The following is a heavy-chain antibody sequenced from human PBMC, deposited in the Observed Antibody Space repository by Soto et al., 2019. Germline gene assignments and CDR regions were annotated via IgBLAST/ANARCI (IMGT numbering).Heavy chain of an antibody. J-gene: IGHJ2*01. Sequence: QVQLVESGGGVVQPGRSLRLSCAASGFTFSSYGMHWVRQAPGKGLEWVAVISYDGSNKYYADSVKGRFTISRDNSKNTLYLQMNSLRAEDTAVYYCAKLYGDYGSAIWYFDLWGRGTLVTVSS. D-gene: IGHD4-17*01. CDR2: ISYDGSNK. CDR1: GFTFSSYG. CDR3: AKLYGDYGSAIWYFDL. V-gene: IGHV3-30*18.